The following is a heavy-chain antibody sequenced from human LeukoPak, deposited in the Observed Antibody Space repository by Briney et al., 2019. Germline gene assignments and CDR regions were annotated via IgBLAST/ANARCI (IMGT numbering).Heavy chain of an antibody. Sequence: TLSLTCTVSGGSISSGGYYWSWIRQHPGKGLEWIGYIYYSGSTYYNPSLKSRVTISVDTSKNQFSLKLSSVTAADTAVYYRARGWIQLGYSDYWGQGTLVTVSS. CDR3: ARGWIQLGYSDY. D-gene: IGHD5-18*01. CDR1: GGSISSGGYY. V-gene: IGHV4-31*03. CDR2: IYYSGST. J-gene: IGHJ4*02.